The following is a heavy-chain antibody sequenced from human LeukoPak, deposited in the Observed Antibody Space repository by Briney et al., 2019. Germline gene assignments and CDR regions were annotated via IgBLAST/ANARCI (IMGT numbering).Heavy chain of an antibody. CDR2: INPNSGGT. D-gene: IGHD6-19*01. V-gene: IGHV1-2*06. CDR1: GYTFTGYY. Sequence: ASVKVSCKASGYTFTGYYMHWVRQAPGQGLEWRGRINPNSGGTNYAQKFQGRVTMTRDTSISTAYMELSRLRSDDTAVYYCARESSGWNSRWGKGPLVTVSS. J-gene: IGHJ4*02. CDR3: ARESSGWNSR.